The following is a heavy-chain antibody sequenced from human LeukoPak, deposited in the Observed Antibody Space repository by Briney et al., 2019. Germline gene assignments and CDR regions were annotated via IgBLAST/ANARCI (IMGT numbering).Heavy chain of an antibody. V-gene: IGHV3-11*04. J-gene: IGHJ4*02. CDR1: GFTFSDYY. Sequence: PGGSLRLPCAASGFTFSDYYMSWIRQAPGKGLEWVSYISSSGSTIYYADSVKGRFTISRDNAKNSLYLQMNSLRAEDTAVYYCASTTIALAARLDYWGQGTLVTVSS. CDR2: ISSSGSTI. D-gene: IGHD6-6*01. CDR3: ASTTIALAARLDY.